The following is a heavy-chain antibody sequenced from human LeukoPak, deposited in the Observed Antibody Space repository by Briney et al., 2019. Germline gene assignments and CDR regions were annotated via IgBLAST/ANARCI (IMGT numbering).Heavy chain of an antibody. V-gene: IGHV3-74*01. CDR3: ARAVAGSSHLDY. CDR2: INSDGSTT. D-gene: IGHD6-19*01. CDR1: GFTFSSYW. J-gene: IGHJ4*02. Sequence: GGSLRLSCAASGFTFSSYWMHWVRQAPGKGLVWVARINSDGSTTTYADSVKGRFTISRYNAKNTLYLQMNSLRAEDTAVFYCARAVAGSSHLDYWGQGTLVTVSS.